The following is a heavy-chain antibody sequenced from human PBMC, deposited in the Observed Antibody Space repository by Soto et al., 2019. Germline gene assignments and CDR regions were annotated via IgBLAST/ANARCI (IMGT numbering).Heavy chain of an antibody. CDR3: ARADCTGGSCYADFDY. J-gene: IGHJ4*02. D-gene: IGHD2-8*02. Sequence: PGGSLRLSCAASGFRFSDYAMHWVRQAPGKGLEWVAVIWYDGSSKYYGDAVKGRFTISRDNSENTLYLQMNTLRAEDTAVYYCARADCTGGSCYADFDYWRQGTLVTVSP. CDR2: IWYDGSSK. V-gene: IGHV3-33*01. CDR1: GFRFSDYA.